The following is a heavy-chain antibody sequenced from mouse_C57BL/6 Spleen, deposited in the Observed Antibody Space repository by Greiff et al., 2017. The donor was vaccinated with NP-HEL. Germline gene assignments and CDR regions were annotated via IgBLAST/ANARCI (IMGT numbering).Heavy chain of an antibody. V-gene: IGHV1-82*01. CDR3: AREDYDGVDY. J-gene: IGHJ2*01. CDR1: GYAFSSSW. D-gene: IGHD2-4*01. CDR2: IYPGDGDT. Sequence: VQLQQSGPELVKPGASVKISCKASGYAFSSSWMNWVKQRPGKGLEWIGRIYPGDGDTNYNGKFKGKATLTADKSSSTAYMQLSSLTSEDSAVYFCAREDYDGVDYWGQGTTLTVSS.